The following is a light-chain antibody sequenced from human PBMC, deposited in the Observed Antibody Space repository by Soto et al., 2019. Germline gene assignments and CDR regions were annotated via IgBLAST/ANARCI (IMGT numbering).Light chain of an antibody. CDR2: AAS. CDR3: QQSYNTPLT. CDR1: QSISNY. Sequence: DIQMTQSPASLSASVGDRVTVTCRAGQSISNYLNWYQQKPGKAPKLLIYAASVLQSGVPSRFSGSGSGTEFTPSINSLQAEDFAIYYCQQSYNTPLTFGGGTKV. V-gene: IGKV1-39*01. J-gene: IGKJ4*01.